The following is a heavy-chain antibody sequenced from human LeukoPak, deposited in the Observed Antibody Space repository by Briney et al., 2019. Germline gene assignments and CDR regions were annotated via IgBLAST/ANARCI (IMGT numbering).Heavy chain of an antibody. CDR2: INHSGST. CDR3: ARVSDTAMVNDY. J-gene: IGHJ4*02. D-gene: IGHD5-18*01. Sequence: PSETLSLTCAVYGGSFSGYYWSWIRQPPGKGLEWIGEINHSGSTNYNPSLKSRVTISVDMSKNQFSLKLSSVTAADTAVYYCARVSDTAMVNDYWGQGTLVTVSS. CDR1: GGSFSGYY. V-gene: IGHV4-34*01.